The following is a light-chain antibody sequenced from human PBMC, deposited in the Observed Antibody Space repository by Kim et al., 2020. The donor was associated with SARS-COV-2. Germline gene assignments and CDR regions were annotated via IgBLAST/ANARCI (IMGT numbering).Light chain of an antibody. CDR2: GAT. CDR3: QIYNSAPRT. J-gene: IGKJ1*01. Sequence: ASVGDRVTITCRASQGIRNYLAWYQQRPGKVPKLLIYGATTLQSGVPSRFSGSGSGTDFTLTIRSLQLEDVATYYCQIYNSAPRTFGQGTKVDIK. V-gene: IGKV1-27*01. CDR1: QGIRNY.